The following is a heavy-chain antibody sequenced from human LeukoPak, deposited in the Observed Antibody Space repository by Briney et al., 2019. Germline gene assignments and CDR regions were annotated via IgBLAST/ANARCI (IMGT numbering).Heavy chain of an antibody. V-gene: IGHV1-8*01. D-gene: IGHD6-13*01. CDR1: GYTFTSYD. CDR2: MNPNSGNT. Sequence: ASVKISCKASGYTFTSYDINWVRQATGQGLEWMGWMNPNSGNTGYAQKFQGRVTMTRNTSISTAYMELSSLRSEDTAVYYCARGGYSSSWYLPDYWGQGTLVTVSS. CDR3: ARGGYSSSWYLPDY. J-gene: IGHJ4*02.